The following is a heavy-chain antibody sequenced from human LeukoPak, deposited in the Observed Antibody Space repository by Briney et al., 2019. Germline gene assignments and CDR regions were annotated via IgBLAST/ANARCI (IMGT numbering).Heavy chain of an antibody. Sequence: ASVKVSCKASGGTFSSYAISWVRQAPGQGLEWMGGIIPIFGTANYAQKFQGRVTITADESTSTAYMELSSLRSEDTAVYYCARRPRNDILTGTPFDYWGQGTLVTVSS. V-gene: IGHV1-69*13. CDR1: GGTFSSYA. D-gene: IGHD3-9*01. CDR2: IIPIFGTA. J-gene: IGHJ4*02. CDR3: ARRPRNDILTGTPFDY.